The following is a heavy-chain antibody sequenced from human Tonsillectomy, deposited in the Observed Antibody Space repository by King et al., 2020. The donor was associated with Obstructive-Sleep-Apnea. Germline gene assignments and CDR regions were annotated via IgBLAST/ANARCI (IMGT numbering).Heavy chain of an antibody. V-gene: IGHV2-70*13. J-gene: IGHJ6*02. CDR1: GFSLSTSARC. D-gene: IGHD1-26*01. CDR2: IDWDDNK. CDR3: ARMGIVDTGYYYYGMDV. Sequence: VTLKESGPALVKPTQTLTLTCTLSGFSLSTSARCVSWIRQPPGKALEWLAFIDWDDNKYYRASLKTRLTISKDSSKDQVVLTMTNMDPVDTATYYCARMGIVDTGYYYYGMDVWGQGTTVTVSS.